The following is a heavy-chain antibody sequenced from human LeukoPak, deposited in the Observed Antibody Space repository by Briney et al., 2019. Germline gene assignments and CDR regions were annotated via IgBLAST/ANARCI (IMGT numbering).Heavy chain of an antibody. CDR2: IYYSGST. J-gene: IGHJ1*01. V-gene: IGHV4-59*01. D-gene: IGHD3-10*01. CDR3: ARDEVRFPRVFQH. Sequence: PSETLSLTCSVSGDSISNYYWNWIRQPPGKGLEWIGNIYYSGSTNYNPSLKSRVTISLDTSKDQFSLKLSSVTAADTAVYYCARDEVRFPRVFQHWGQGTLVTVSS. CDR1: GDSISNYY.